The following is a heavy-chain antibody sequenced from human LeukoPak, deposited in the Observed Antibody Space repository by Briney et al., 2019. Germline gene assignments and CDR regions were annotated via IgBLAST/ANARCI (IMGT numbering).Heavy chain of an antibody. J-gene: IGHJ5*02. CDR3: ARLAKYCSSTSCYWWFDP. CDR2: IDPSDSYT. D-gene: IGHD2-2*01. Sequence: GESLRISCKGSGYGFTSYWISWVRQLPGKGLEWMGRIDPSDSYTNYSPSFQGHVTISADKSISTAYLQWSSLKASDTAMYYCARLAKYCSSTSCYWWFDPWGQGTLVTVSS. CDR1: GYGFTSYW. V-gene: IGHV5-10-1*01.